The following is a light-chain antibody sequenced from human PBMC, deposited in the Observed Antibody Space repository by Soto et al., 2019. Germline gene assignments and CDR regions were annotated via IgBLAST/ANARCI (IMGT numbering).Light chain of an antibody. Sequence: ILLTQSPSSLSASVGDRVTITCRASQAISSYLAWYQQKPGKAPNLLIYAASTLQSGVPSRFRGSGSGTDFTLTISSLQPEDFATYYCQQLNSYPRTFGQGTKVEIK. CDR3: QQLNSYPRT. J-gene: IGKJ1*01. CDR2: AAS. V-gene: IGKV1-9*01. CDR1: QAISSY.